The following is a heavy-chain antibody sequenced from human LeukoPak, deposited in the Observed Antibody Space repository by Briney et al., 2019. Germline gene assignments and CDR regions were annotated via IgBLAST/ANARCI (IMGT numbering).Heavy chain of an antibody. CDR3: ARYSSGWLYYYYYYMDV. V-gene: IGHV4-34*01. J-gene: IGHJ6*03. Sequence: PSETLSLTCAVYGGSFSGYYWSWIRQPPGKGLEWLGEINHSGSTNYNPSLKSRVTISVDTSKTQFSLKLSSVTAADTAVYYCARYSSGWLYYYYYYMDVWGKGTTVTVSS. CDR2: INHSGST. CDR1: GGSFSGYY. D-gene: IGHD6-19*01.